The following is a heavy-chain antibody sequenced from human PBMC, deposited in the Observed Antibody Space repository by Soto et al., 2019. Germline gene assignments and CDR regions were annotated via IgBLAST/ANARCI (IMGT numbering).Heavy chain of an antibody. Sequence: EVQLVESGGGLVKPGGSLRLSCAASDFTFTDAWMTWVRQAPGKGLEWIGRIKSKTDGGTTEYAAPVKGRFTISREDSENTLYLQMNSLKSEDTAVYYCATLSLIGVDGKSHMDVWGKGTTVTVSS. D-gene: IGHD3-22*01. CDR2: IKSKTDGGTT. CDR1: DFTFTDAW. V-gene: IGHV3-15*01. CDR3: ATLSLIGVDGKSHMDV. J-gene: IGHJ6*03.